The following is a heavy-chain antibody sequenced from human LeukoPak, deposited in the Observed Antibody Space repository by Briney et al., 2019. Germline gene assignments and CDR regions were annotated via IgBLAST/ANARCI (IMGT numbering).Heavy chain of an antibody. CDR3: ARGAYSSGWAYFDH. J-gene: IGHJ4*02. CDR2: ISYDGSDK. Sequence: PGGSLRLSCAASGFTFSSCGMHWVRQAPGKGLEWVAVISYDGSDKYYADSVKGRFTISRDNSKNTLYLQMNSLRAEDTAVYYCARGAYSSGWAYFDHWGQGTLVTVSS. V-gene: IGHV3-30*03. D-gene: IGHD6-19*01. CDR1: GFTFSSCG.